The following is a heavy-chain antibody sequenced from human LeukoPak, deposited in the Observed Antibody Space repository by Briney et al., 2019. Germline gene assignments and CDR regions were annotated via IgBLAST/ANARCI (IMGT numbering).Heavy chain of an antibody. J-gene: IGHJ4*02. Sequence: PGGSLRLSCAASGFTFSSYAMSWVRQAPGKGLEWVSAISGSGGSTYYADSVKGRFTISRDNSKNTLYLQMNSLRAEDTAVYYCARDRGYNWNDRAFDYWGQGTLVTVSS. CDR1: GFTFSSYA. CDR2: ISGSGGST. D-gene: IGHD1-1*01. CDR3: ARDRGYNWNDRAFDY. V-gene: IGHV3-23*01.